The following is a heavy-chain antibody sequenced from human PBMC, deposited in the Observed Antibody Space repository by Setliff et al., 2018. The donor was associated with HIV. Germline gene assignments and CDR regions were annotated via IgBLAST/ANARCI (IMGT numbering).Heavy chain of an antibody. CDR2: VSGGVDTT. D-gene: IGHD6-13*01. V-gene: IGHV3-23*01. Sequence: LSCAASGFTLSPYAINWVRQVPGKGLEWISAVSGGVDTTYYADSVKGRFTISRDNSKNTLYMQMNSLRADDTALYYCVKGGYLHAFEIWGQGTMVTV. J-gene: IGHJ3*02. CDR3: VKGGYLHAFEI. CDR1: GFTLSPYA.